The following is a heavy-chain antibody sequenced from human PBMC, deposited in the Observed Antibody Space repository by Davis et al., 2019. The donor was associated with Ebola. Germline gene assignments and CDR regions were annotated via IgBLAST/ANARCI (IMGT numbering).Heavy chain of an antibody. CDR2: IKQDGSEK. CDR3: ARDLHSGTTGAFDI. D-gene: IGHD1-26*01. CDR1: GFTFSSYW. V-gene: IGHV3-7*01. J-gene: IGHJ3*02. Sequence: PGGSLRLSCAASGFTFSSYWMSWVRQAPGKGLEWVANIKQDGSEKYYVDSVKGRFTISRDNAKNSLYLQMNSLRAEDTAVYYCARDLHSGTTGAFDIWGQGTMVTVSS.